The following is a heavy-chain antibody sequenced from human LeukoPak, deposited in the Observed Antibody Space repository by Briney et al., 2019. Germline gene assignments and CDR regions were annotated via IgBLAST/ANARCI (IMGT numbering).Heavy chain of an antibody. CDR3: ARSYRSYYYYYMDV. D-gene: IGHD1-26*01. V-gene: IGHV1-69*13. CDR2: IMPILGTA. J-gene: IGHJ6*03. CDR1: GGTFSSYA. Sequence: SVKVSCKASGGTFSSYAISWVRQAPGQGLEWMGGIMPILGTANYAQKFQGRVTITADESTSAAYMELSSLRSEDTAVYYCARSYRSYYYYYMDVWGKGTTVTISS.